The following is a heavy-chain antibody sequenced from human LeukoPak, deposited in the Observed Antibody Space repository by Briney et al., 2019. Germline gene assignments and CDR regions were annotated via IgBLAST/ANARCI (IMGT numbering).Heavy chain of an antibody. D-gene: IGHD3-10*01. J-gene: IGHJ3*02. Sequence: SETLSLTCTVSGGSISSYYWSWIRQPAGKGLEWIGRIYTSGSTNYNPSLKSRVTMSVDTSKNQFSLKLSSVTAADTTVYYCARDSITTGAFDIWGQGTMVTVSS. CDR1: GGSISSYY. V-gene: IGHV4-4*07. CDR2: IYTSGST. CDR3: ARDSITTGAFDI.